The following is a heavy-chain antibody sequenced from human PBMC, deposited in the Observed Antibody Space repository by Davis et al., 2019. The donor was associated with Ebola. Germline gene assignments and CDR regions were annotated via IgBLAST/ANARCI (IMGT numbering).Heavy chain of an antibody. V-gene: IGHV3-23*01. CDR1: GFTFSSYA. J-gene: IGHJ6*03. CDR2: ISGSGGST. Sequence: GESLKISCAASGFTFSSYAMSWVRQAPGKGLEWVSAISGSGGSTYYADSVKGRFTISRDNSKNTLYLQMNSLRAEDTAVYYCAKDFGRYCSSTSCYISQNYYYYYMDVWGKGTTVTVSS. CDR3: AKDFGRYCSSTSCYISQNYYYYYMDV. D-gene: IGHD2-2*02.